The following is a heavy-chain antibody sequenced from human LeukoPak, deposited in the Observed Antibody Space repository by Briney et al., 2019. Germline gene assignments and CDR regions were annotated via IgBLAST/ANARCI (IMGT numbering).Heavy chain of an antibody. V-gene: IGHV3-23*01. D-gene: IGHD1-26*01. CDR2: ISGSGGST. CDR3: AKFDSGSYPGWFDP. J-gene: IGHJ5*02. CDR1: GGSISSSSYY. Sequence: ETLSLTCTVSGGSISSSSYYWGWIRQPPGKGLEWVSAISGSGGSTYYADSVKGRFTISRDNSKNTLYLQMNSLRAEDTAVYYCAKFDSGSYPGWFDPWGQGTLVTVSS.